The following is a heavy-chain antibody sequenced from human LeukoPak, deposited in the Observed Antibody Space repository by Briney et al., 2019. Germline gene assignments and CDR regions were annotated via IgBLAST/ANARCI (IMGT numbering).Heavy chain of an antibody. Sequence: PGGSLRLSCAASGXTFSDYYMNWIRQAPGKGLEWVSVIYSGGSTYYADSVKGRFTISRDNSKNTLYLQMNSLRAEDTAVYYCASDLATTHYYFDYWGQGSLVTVSS. CDR3: ASDLATTHYYFDY. CDR2: IYSGGST. CDR1: GXTFSDYY. J-gene: IGHJ4*02. V-gene: IGHV3-66*01. D-gene: IGHD4-11*01.